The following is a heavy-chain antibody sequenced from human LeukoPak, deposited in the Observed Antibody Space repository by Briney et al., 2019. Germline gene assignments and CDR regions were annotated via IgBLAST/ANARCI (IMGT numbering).Heavy chain of an antibody. Sequence: KAGGSLRLSCAASGFTFINAWMAWVRQAPGKGLEWVGRIKAKAHGGTIEYAAPVKGRFTISRGDSKITLYLQMNSLETEDTAVYYCTTDGVGVEGATYDNWGQGTLVSVSS. CDR1: GFTFINAW. CDR2: IKAKAHGGTI. D-gene: IGHD1-26*01. V-gene: IGHV3-15*01. CDR3: TTDGVGVEGATYDN. J-gene: IGHJ4*02.